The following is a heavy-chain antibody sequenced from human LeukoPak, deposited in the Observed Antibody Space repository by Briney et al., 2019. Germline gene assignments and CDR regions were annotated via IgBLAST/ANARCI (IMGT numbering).Heavy chain of an antibody. D-gene: IGHD5-12*01. CDR3: ARDVRAYNGYESVDY. CDR2: IWYDGRNK. J-gene: IGHJ4*02. V-gene: IGHV3-33*01. Sequence: PGRSLRLSCAASGFTFSSYGMHWVRQAPGKGLEWVAVIWYDGRNKNYAASVKGRFTISRDNSKNTLYLQMNSLRAEDTAVYYCARDVRAYNGYESVDYWGQGTLVSVFS. CDR1: GFTFSSYG.